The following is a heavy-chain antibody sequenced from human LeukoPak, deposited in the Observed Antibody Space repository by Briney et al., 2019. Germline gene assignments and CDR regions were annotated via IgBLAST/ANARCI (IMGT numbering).Heavy chain of an antibody. Sequence: GGSLTLSCAASGFTFSNYGMHWVRQAPGKGLEWVAAISYDGSTKYYADSVKGRSTSPSDNSKNTLYLQMNSMRPEDTAVYYCAKDSSVWVVGAISFFDYWGQGTVDSV. D-gene: IGHD1-26*01. V-gene: IGHV3-30*18. J-gene: IGHJ4*02. CDR3: AKDSSVWVVGAISFFDY. CDR1: GFTFSNYG. CDR2: ISYDGSTK.